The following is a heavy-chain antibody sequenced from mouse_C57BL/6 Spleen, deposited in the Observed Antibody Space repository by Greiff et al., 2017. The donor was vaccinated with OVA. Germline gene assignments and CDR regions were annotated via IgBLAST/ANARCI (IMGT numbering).Heavy chain of an antibody. J-gene: IGHJ2*01. CDR2: ISDGGSYT. Sequence: DVHLVESGGGLVKPGGSLKLSCAASGFTFSSYAMSWVRQTPEKRLEWVATISDGGSYTYYPDNVKGRFTISRDNAKNNLYLQMSHLKSEDTAMYYCARGYYGSSYEYYFDYWGQGTTLTVSS. V-gene: IGHV5-4*01. D-gene: IGHD1-1*01. CDR3: ARGYYGSSYEYYFDY. CDR1: GFTFSSYA.